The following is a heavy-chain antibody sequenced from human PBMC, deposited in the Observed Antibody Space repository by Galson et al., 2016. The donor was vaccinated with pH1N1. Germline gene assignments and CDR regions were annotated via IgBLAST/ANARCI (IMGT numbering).Heavy chain of an antibody. Sequence: SVKVSCKASGGTFNGNGLSWVRQAPGQGLEWMGRIIPILGTTNYAQKFQGKITITADESTSTAYMELSSLRSEDTALYYCAREDYYDVDLSDWYFDLWGRGTLVTVSS. D-gene: IGHD3-22*01. CDR1: GGTFNGNG. CDR2: IIPILGTT. CDR3: AREDYYDVDLSDWYFDL. V-gene: IGHV1-69*13. J-gene: IGHJ2*01.